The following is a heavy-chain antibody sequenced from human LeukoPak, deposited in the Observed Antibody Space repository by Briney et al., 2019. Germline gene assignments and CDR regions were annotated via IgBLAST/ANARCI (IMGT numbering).Heavy chain of an antibody. CDR3: ATDGAGFDT. CDR1: GFTFNDYY. V-gene: IGHV3-11*01. Sequence: GGSLRLSCAASGFTFNDYYMSWIRQAPGKGLEWLSYINIGGTNSHYADSVKGRFTISRDNAKKSLYLEMNNLRAEDTAVYYCATDGAGFDTWGQGVLVTVSS. CDR2: INIGGTNS. J-gene: IGHJ5*02.